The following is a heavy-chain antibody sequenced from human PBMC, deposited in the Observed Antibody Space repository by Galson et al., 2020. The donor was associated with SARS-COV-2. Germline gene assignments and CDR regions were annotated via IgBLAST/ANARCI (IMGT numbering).Heavy chain of an antibody. Sequence: ASVKVSCKASGYTFTNHDINWVRQASGQGLEWMGWMNSDTGKTGYAQKFQGRVTMTRDTSTRISYMELSSLTSEDTAVYYCVRGGGSYRSVRDTYYSHGMDVWGQGTTVTGSS. J-gene: IGHJ6*02. V-gene: IGHV1-8*01. CDR2: MNSDTGKT. CDR1: GYTFTNHD. CDR3: VRGGGSYRSVRDTYYSHGMDV. D-gene: IGHD3-22*01.